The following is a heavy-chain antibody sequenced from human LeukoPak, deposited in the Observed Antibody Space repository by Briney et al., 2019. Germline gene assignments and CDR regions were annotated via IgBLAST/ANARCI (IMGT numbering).Heavy chain of an antibody. J-gene: IGHJ2*01. CDR1: GGSISSGSYY. CDR2: IFYSGST. D-gene: IGHD6-13*01. V-gene: IGHV4-61*10. Sequence: NPSETLSLTCTVSGGSISSGSYYWSWIRQPAGKGLEWIAYIFYSGSTNYNPSLKSRVTISVDTSKNQFSLKLSSVTAADTAVYYCARVYYSNSYDYWYFDLWGRGTLVTVSS. CDR3: ARVYYSNSYDYWYFDL.